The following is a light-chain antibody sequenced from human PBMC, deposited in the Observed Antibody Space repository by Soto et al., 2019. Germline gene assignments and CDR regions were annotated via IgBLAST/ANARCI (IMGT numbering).Light chain of an antibody. J-gene: IGKJ1*01. CDR2: LGS. CDR1: QSLLHSNGYNY. V-gene: IGKV2-28*01. Sequence: DFVMTQSPLSLPVTPGEPASISCRSSQSLLHSNGYNYLDWYLQKPGQSPQLLIYLGSNRASGVPDRFSGSGSGTDFTLKISTVEAEDVRVYYCMQALQTWTFGQGTRVEI. CDR3: MQALQTWT.